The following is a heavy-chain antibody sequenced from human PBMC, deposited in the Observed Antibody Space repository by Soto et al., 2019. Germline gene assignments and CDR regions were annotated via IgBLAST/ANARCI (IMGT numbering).Heavy chain of an antibody. Sequence: PXATLSLPCTVCSDSISSYYWSWIRQPPGKRLEWIGYISYSGSTDYNPSLKSRVTISGDTSKNQFSLKVSSVTAADTAVYYCARGTSWQLPFDYWGQGTLVTVSS. J-gene: IGHJ4*02. CDR3: ARGTSWQLPFDY. D-gene: IGHD6-13*01. CDR2: ISYSGST. V-gene: IGHV4-59*01. CDR1: SDSISSYY.